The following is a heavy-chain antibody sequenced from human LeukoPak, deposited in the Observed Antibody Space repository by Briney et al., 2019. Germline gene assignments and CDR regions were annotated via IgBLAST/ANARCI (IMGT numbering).Heavy chain of an antibody. D-gene: IGHD6-13*01. J-gene: IGHJ6*03. Sequence: PGRSLRLSCAASGFTFSSYRMHWVRQAPGRGLEWVAVIWCDGSNKYYADSVKGRFTTSRDNSKNTMYMQMNNLRAEDTAVYYCASVAGIAAAPNRNDYYYYMDVWGKGTTVTVSS. CDR1: GFTFSSYR. CDR2: IWCDGSNK. V-gene: IGHV3-33*01. CDR3: ASVAGIAAAPNRNDYYYYMDV.